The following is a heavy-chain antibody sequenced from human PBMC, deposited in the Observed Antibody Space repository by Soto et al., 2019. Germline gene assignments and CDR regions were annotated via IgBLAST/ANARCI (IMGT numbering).Heavy chain of an antibody. D-gene: IGHD5-12*01. CDR2: IYYSVTT. CDR3: ARADNEIAGIYRPPDY. J-gene: IGHJ4*01. Sequence: QVQLQESGPGLVKPSQTLSLTCTVSGASITSGGYYWSWIRQHPGKGLEWIGYIYYSVTTYYNPSLKSRVIISVDTSKNQFSLNLSSVTSADTAVYYCARADNEIAGIYRPPDYWGHGTLVTVSS. CDR1: GASITSGGYY. V-gene: IGHV4-31*03.